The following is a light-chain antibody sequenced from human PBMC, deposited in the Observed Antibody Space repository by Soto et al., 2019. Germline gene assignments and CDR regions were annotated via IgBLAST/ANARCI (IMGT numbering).Light chain of an antibody. Sequence: EIVLTQSPGTLSLSPGERATLSCRASQSVSSSFLAWYQQKPGQAPRLLIYGASSRATGIPDRFSGSGSGTDFTLTISRREPEDVAVYYCQKYGSSPLTFGGGTKVEIK. CDR1: QSVSSSF. CDR3: QKYGSSPLT. J-gene: IGKJ4*01. CDR2: GAS. V-gene: IGKV3-20*01.